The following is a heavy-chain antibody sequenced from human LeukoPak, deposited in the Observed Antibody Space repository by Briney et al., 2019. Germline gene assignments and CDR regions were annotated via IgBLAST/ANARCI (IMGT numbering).Heavy chain of an antibody. CDR1: GLTFSSYS. CDR2: ISSSGSTI. Sequence: GGSLRLSCAASGLTFSSYSMNWVRQAPGKGLEWVSYISSSGSTIYYADSVKGRFTISRDNAKNSLYLQMNSLRAEDTAVYYCGKGFWSGYYLLFDYWGQGTLVTVSS. J-gene: IGHJ4*02. D-gene: IGHD3-3*01. CDR3: GKGFWSGYYLLFDY. V-gene: IGHV3-48*04.